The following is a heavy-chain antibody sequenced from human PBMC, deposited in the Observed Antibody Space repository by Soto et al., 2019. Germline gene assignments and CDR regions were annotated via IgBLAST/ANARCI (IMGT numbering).Heavy chain of an antibody. V-gene: IGHV3-21*06. D-gene: IGHD2-2*01. CDR3: VRLDCSGTSCYFYGLDV. CDR2: ISSSSSDK. CDR1: GFTFSSYS. J-gene: IGHJ6*02. Sequence: PGGSLRLSCAASGFTFSSYSMNWVRQAPGKGLEWVSSISSSSSDKYYADSVRGRFTISRDDAKSSVYLQMKGLRAEDSAVYYCVRLDCSGTSCYFYGLDVWGQGTTVTV.